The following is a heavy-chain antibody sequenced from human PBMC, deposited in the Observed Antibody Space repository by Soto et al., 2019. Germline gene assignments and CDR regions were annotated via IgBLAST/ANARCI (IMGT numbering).Heavy chain of an antibody. V-gene: IGHV3-66*01. D-gene: IGHD5-18*01. CDR3: ARDQAYSHY. J-gene: IGHJ4*02. CDR1: GFTVSSNY. Sequence: EVQLVESGGGLVQPGGSLRLSCAASGFTVSSNYMSWVRQAPGKGLEWVSVIYSGGSTYYADSVKGRFTISRNTSKNTMHLQMTSLRAEDTDVYHCARDQAYSHYWGQGPLVTVSS. CDR2: IYSGGST.